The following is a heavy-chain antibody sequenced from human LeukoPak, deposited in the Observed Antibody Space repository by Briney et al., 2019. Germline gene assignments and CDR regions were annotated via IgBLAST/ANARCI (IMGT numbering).Heavy chain of an antibody. Sequence: GGSLRLSCAASGFTFNNYAMNWVRQAPGKGLEWVAVIWYDGSNKYYADSVKGRFTISRDNSKNTLYLQMNSLRAEDTAVYYCARGGSIALGYWGQGTLVTVSS. CDR1: GFTFNNYA. D-gene: IGHD6-13*01. CDR2: IWYDGSNK. CDR3: ARGGSIALGY. J-gene: IGHJ4*02. V-gene: IGHV3-33*08.